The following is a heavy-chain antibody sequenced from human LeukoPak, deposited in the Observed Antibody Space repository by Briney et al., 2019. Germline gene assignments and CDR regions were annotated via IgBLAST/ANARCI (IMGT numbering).Heavy chain of an antibody. J-gene: IGHJ4*02. V-gene: IGHV4-34*01. Sequence: AETLSLTCAVNGGSFSRYYWSWIRQPPGKGLEWIGEINHRGSTNYNPSLKSRVTISVDTPKNQFSLKLNSVTAADTAVYYCARSIVATMGLFDYWGQGTLVTVSS. CDR1: GGSFSRYY. D-gene: IGHD5-12*01. CDR3: ARSIVATMGLFDY. CDR2: INHRGST.